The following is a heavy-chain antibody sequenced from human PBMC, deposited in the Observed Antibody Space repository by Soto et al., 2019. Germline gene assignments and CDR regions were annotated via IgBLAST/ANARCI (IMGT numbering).Heavy chain of an antibody. J-gene: IGHJ6*03. CDR1: GFTFSSYG. V-gene: IGHV3-30*18. CDR3: AKDRRLGYCSGGSCYSYYMDV. Sequence: GGSLRLSCAASGFTFSSYGMHWVRQAPGKGLEWVAVISYDGSNKYYADSVKGRFTISRDNSKNTEYLQMNSRRAEDTAVYYCAKDRRLGYCSGGSCYSYYMDVWGKGTTVTVSS. CDR2: ISYDGSNK. D-gene: IGHD2-15*01.